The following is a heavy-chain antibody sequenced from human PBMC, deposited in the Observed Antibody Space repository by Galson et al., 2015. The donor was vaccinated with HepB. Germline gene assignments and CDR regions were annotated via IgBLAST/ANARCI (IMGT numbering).Heavy chain of an antibody. J-gene: IGHJ3*02. CDR1: GFTFNTYA. D-gene: IGHD3-3*01. V-gene: IGHV3-30*18. Sequence: SLRLSCAAPGFTFNTYAMYWVRQAPGKGLEWVATISYDGTNRYYADSVKGRFTISRDNTRNTLFLQMNSLRPEDTAVYYCAKGLLQYDFWARHDAFDIWGRGTRVTVSS. CDR2: ISYDGTNR. CDR3: AKGLLQYDFWARHDAFDI.